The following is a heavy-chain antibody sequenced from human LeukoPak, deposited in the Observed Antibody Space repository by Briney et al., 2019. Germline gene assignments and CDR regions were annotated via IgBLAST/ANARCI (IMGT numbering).Heavy chain of an antibody. CDR3: ARARGEATVRFFDY. J-gene: IGHJ4*02. V-gene: IGHV1-46*01. CDR2: INPSGGST. Sequence: ASVKVSCKASGYTFTSYYMHWVRQAPGQGLEWMGIINPSGGSTSYAQKFQGRVTMTRDTSISTAYMELSRLTSDDTAVYYCARARGEATVRFFDYWGQETLVTVSS. CDR1: GYTFTSYY. D-gene: IGHD4-17*01.